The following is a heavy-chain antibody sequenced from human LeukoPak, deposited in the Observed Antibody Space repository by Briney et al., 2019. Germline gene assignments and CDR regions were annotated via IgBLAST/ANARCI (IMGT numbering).Heavy chain of an antibody. Sequence: GGSLRLSCAASGFTFSSYGMHWVRQAPGKGLEWVAVIWYDGSNKYYADSVKGRFTISRDNSKNTQYLQMNSLRAEDTAVYYCATSWGPDTSAFRWGRDGMDVWGQGTTVIVS. D-gene: IGHD3-16*01. CDR1: GFTFSSYG. CDR3: ATSWGPDTSAFRWGRDGMDV. J-gene: IGHJ6*02. V-gene: IGHV3-33*01. CDR2: IWYDGSNK.